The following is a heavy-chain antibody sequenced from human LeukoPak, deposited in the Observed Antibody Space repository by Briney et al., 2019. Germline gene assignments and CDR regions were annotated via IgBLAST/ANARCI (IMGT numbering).Heavy chain of an antibody. V-gene: IGHV4-4*02. D-gene: IGHD2-15*01. CDR2: IYHSGST. CDR3: ARTHCSGGSCYFGGSVWFDP. Sequence: SETLSLTCAVSGGSISSSNWWSWVRQPPGKGLEWIGEIYHSGSTNYNPSLKSRVTISVDKSKNQFSLKLSSVTAADTAVYYCARTHCSGGSCYFGGSVWFDPWGQGTLVTVSS. CDR1: GGSISSSNW. J-gene: IGHJ5*02.